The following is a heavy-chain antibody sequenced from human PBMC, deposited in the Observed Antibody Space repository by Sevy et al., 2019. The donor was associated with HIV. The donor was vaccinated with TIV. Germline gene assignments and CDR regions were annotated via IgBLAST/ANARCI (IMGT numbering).Heavy chain of an antibody. J-gene: IGHJ4*02. CDR2: ISNSGSTI. CDR3: ARYLPPSATTVPHFDY. Sequence: RGYLRLSCTASGFTFSSYEMNWVRQAPGKGLEWVSYISNSGSTIHYSDSVKGRFTISRDNAKNSLYLQMNSLRAEDTTVYYCARYLPPSATTVPHFDYWGRGTLVTVSS. V-gene: IGHV3-48*03. CDR1: GFTFSSYE. D-gene: IGHD4-17*01.